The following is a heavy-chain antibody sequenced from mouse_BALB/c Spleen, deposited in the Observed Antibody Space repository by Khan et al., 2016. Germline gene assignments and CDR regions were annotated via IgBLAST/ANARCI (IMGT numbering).Heavy chain of an antibody. CDR1: GYTFTNYG. D-gene: IGHD1-1*01. J-gene: IGHJ1*01. V-gene: IGHV9-3-1*01. CDR2: INTYSGDS. CDR3: ARYRYYDGSSRYFDV. Sequence: QIQLVQSGPELKKPGKTVKISCKASGYTFTNYGMNWVKQAPGKGLKWMGWINTYSGDSTYADDFKGRFAFSLETSANTAYLQINNLKNEDTATYFCARYRYYDGSSRYFDVWGAGTTVTVSS.